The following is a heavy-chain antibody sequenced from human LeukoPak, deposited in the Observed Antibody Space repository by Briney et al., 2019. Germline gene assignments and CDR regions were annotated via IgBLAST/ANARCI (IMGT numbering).Heavy chain of an antibody. Sequence: GASVRVSCTCSASTFTSYGISWVRHAPGPGLELMGWISAYNGNTNYAQKVQGRGTITTDTSTTTAYMELRSLRSDDTAVYYCARDLSYYDSSGYYWWYFDYWGQGTLVTVSS. J-gene: IGHJ4*02. CDR2: ISAYNGNT. CDR1: ASTFTSYG. D-gene: IGHD3-22*01. V-gene: IGHV1-18*01. CDR3: ARDLSYYDSSGYYWWYFDY.